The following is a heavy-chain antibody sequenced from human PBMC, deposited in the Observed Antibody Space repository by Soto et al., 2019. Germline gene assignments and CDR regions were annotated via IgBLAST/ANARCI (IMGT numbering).Heavy chain of an antibody. CDR2: IYRGGDT. J-gene: IGHJ3*02. D-gene: IGHD3-10*01. Sequence: GGSLRLSCAVSGFTVSYNYMKWVRHAPGEGLEWVSVIYRGGDTFYADSVKGRFTISRDNSKNTLYLQMNSLRAEDTAVYYCARGMYGSGSYYIGDAFDMWGQGTMVTVSS. CDR3: ARGMYGSGSYYIGDAFDM. CDR1: GFTVSYNY. V-gene: IGHV3-53*01.